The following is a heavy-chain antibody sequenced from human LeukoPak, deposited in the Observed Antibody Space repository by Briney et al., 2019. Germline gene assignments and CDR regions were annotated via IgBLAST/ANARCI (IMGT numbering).Heavy chain of an antibody. CDR1: GFTFDDYA. V-gene: IGHV3-9*01. D-gene: IGHD3-10*01. Sequence: GGSLRLSRAASGFTFDDYAMHGVRQAPGKGLEWVSGISWNSGSIGYADSVKGRFTISRDNAKNSLYLQMNSLRVEDSALYYCAKNGDSRAYYFFYMDVWGKGTTVTVSS. J-gene: IGHJ6*03. CDR3: AKNGDSRAYYFFYMDV. CDR2: ISWNSGSI.